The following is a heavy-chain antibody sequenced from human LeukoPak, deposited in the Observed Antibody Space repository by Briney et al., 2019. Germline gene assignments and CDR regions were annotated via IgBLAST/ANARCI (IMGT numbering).Heavy chain of an antibody. J-gene: IGHJ5*02. V-gene: IGHV4-59*08. Sequence: AATLSLTCTVYGGSISSYYWSWIRQPPGKGLEWTGYIYYSGSTNYNPSLKSRATISVGTSKNQFSLKLSSVTAADTAVYYCARCGGDCLNLLNWFDPWGQGTLVTVSS. CDR2: IYYSGST. CDR1: GGSISSYY. CDR3: ARCGGDCLNLLNWFDP. D-gene: IGHD2-21*02.